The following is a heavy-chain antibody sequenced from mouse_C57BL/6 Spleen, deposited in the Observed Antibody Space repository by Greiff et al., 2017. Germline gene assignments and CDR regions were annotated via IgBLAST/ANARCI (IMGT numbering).Heavy chain of an antibody. CDR1: GFTIKDYC. D-gene: IGHD3-2*02. J-gene: IGHJ4*01. V-gene: IGHV14-2*01. CDR3: AASRLLDAMDY. Sequence: EVKLVESGAELVKPGASVKLSCTASGFTIKDYCMHWVKQRPEQGLEWIGKIDPEDGETKYAPKFQGKATITADTSSNTAYLQLSSLTSEDTAVDCWAASRLLDAMDYWGQGTSVTVSS. CDR2: IDPEDGET.